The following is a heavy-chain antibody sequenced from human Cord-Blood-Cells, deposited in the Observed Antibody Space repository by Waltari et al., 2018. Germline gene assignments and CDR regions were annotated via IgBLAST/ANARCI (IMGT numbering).Heavy chain of an antibody. CDR2: IYFSGST. CDR3: ARGIAVAGTFFFAFDI. Sequence: QVQLQESGPGLVKPSETLSLTCTVSGGSISSYYWSWIRQPPGKGLEWIGLIYFSGSTHYPPSRKCRFTISVATSKNQFALKLSPVTAADTAVYYCARGIAVAGTFFFAFDIWGQGTMVTVSS. CDR1: GGSISSYY. J-gene: IGHJ3*02. D-gene: IGHD6-19*01. V-gene: IGHV4-59*01.